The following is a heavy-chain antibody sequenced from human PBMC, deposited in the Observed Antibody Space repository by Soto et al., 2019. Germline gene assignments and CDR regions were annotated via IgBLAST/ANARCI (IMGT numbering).Heavy chain of an antibody. V-gene: IGHV3-30*18. J-gene: IGHJ4*02. CDR1: GFTFSSYG. CDR3: AKARSGSPYSPVDY. CDR2: ISYDGSNK. D-gene: IGHD1-26*01. Sequence: QVQLVESGGGVVQPGRSLRLSCAASGFTFSSYGLHWVRQAPGKGLEWVAGISYDGSNKYYADSVKGRFPISRDNSKNPLYLQMNSLGAEDTAVYYCAKARSGSPYSPVDYWGQGTLVTVSS.